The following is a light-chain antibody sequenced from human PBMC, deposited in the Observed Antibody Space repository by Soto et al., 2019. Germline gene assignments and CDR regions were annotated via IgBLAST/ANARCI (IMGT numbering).Light chain of an antibody. CDR2: KAS. J-gene: IGKJ1*01. Sequence: DIQMTQSPSTLSASVGDRAIITCRASQSISSWFAWYQQKPGKDPNLLIYKASTLKTGIPSRFSGSGSGTEFTLTISSLQPDDFAAYYCQQYDRSSWTFGQGTKVEIK. CDR1: QSISSW. CDR3: QQYDRSSWT. V-gene: IGKV1-5*03.